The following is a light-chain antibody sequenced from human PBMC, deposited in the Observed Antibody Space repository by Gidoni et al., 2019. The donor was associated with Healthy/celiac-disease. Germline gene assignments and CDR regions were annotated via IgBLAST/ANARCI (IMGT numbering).Light chain of an antibody. Sequence: EIQMTQSPSTLSASVGDSVTINCRARQSISSWLAWYQQKPGKVPKLLIYDASSLESGVPSRFSGSGSGTEFTLTISSLQPDDFATYYCQQYNRYFWTFGQGTKVEIK. V-gene: IGKV1-5*01. J-gene: IGKJ1*01. CDR2: DAS. CDR3: QQYNRYFWT. CDR1: QSISSW.